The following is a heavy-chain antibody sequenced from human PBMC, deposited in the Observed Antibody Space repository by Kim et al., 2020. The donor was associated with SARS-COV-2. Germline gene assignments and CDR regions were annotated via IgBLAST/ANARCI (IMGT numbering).Heavy chain of an antibody. CDR2: IYYSGST. J-gene: IGHJ4*02. CDR1: GGSISSYY. CDR3: ARGHSTVITNYYFDY. Sequence: SETLSLTCTVSGGSISSYYWSWIRQPPGKGLEWIGYIYYSGSTNYNPSLKSRVTISVDTSKNQFSLKLSSVTAADTAVYYCARGHSTVITNYYFDYWGQGTLVTVSS. D-gene: IGHD4-17*01. V-gene: IGHV4-59*01.